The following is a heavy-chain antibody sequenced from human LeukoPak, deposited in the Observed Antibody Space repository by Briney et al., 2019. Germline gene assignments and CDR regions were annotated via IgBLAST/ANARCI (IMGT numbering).Heavy chain of an antibody. V-gene: IGHV4-61*01. CDR3: ASSIVVGDWFDP. CDR1: GGSVSSGSYY. CDR2: IYYSGST. Sequence: PSETLSLTCTVSGGSVSSGSYYWSWIRQPPGKGLERIGYIYYSGSTNYNPSLKSRVTISVDTSKNQFSLKLSSVTAADTAVHYCASSIVVGDWFDPWGQGTLVTVSS. J-gene: IGHJ5*02. D-gene: IGHD2-15*01.